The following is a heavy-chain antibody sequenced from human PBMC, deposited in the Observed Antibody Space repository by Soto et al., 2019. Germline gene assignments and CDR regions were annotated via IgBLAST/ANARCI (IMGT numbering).Heavy chain of an antibody. CDR1: GGTFSSYA. V-gene: IGHV1-69*12. J-gene: IGHJ4*02. CDR2: IIPFFGTA. D-gene: IGHD3-9*01. Sequence: QVQLVQSGAEVKKPGSSVKVSCKASGGTFSSYAISWVRQAPGQGLEWMGGIIPFFGTANYAQKFQGRVTISADESTSTVYMELRSLRSEDTAVYYCAREDNLHYDIWTGYSRPFDYWGQGTLVTVSS. CDR3: AREDNLHYDIWTGYSRPFDY.